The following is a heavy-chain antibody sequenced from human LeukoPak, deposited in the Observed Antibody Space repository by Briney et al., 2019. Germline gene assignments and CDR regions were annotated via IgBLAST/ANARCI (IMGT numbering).Heavy chain of an antibody. J-gene: IGHJ4*02. CDR3: VGDPGDY. Sequence: PGGSLRLSCAASGFTFSSYSMNWVRQAPGEGLEWVANIKQDGSEECYVDSVKGRFTISRDNAKSLLYLQMNSLRAEDTAVYYCVGDPGDYWGQGTLVTVSS. CDR2: IKQDGSEE. V-gene: IGHV3-7*01. CDR1: GFTFSSYS.